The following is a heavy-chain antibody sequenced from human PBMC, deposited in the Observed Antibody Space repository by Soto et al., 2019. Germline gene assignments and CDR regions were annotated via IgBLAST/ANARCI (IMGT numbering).Heavy chain of an antibody. J-gene: IGHJ4*02. Sequence: SETLSLTCTVSGGSISSSYWSWIRQPPGEGLKWIGYVYNSGSTNYNPSLQSRVTISLDTSKNQFSLKLNSVTAADTAIYYCARHGGVVPAAPVDYWGQGILVTVSS. CDR1: GGSISSSY. CDR3: ARHGGVVPAAPVDY. D-gene: IGHD2-2*01. V-gene: IGHV4-59*08. CDR2: VYNSGST.